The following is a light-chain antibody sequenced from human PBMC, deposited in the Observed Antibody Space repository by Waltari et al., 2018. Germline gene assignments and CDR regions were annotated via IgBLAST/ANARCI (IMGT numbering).Light chain of an antibody. CDR1: QGISYY. J-gene: IGKJ2*01. CDR3: QKYNSAPYT. CDR2: AAA. V-gene: IGKV1-27*01. Sequence: DIQMTQSPSSLSASVGDRVPITCRASQGISYYLDWYQQKPGKVPKRLIYAAATLQSGVPSRFSGSGSGTDFTLAISSLQPEDVATYYCQKYNSAPYTFGQGTKLEIK.